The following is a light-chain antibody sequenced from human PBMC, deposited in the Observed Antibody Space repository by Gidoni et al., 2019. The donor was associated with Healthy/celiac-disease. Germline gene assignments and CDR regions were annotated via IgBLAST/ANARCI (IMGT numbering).Light chain of an antibody. V-gene: IGKV4-1*01. CDR1: QSFLYSSNNKNY. J-gene: IGKJ1*01. CDR3: QQYYSTPWT. CDR2: WAS. Sequence: DLVLPHSPDSLAVSLGERSTINCKSSQSFLYSSNNKNYLAWYQQKPGQPPKLLIYWASTRESGVPDRFSGSGSGTDFTLTISSLQAEDVAVYYCQQYYSTPWTFGQGTKVEIK.